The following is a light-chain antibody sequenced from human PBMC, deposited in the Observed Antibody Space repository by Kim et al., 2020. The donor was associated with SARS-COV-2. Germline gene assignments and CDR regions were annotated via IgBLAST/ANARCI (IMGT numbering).Light chain of an antibody. CDR1: QDISNY. J-gene: IGKJ1*01. Sequence: DIQMTQSPSSLSASVGDRVTITCRASQDISNYLAWFQLKPGKAPKLLFYAASALQPGVPSRFSGSGSGTDFTLTVTSLQPEGVATYYCQKCDSAPWTFGQGTKVDIK. V-gene: IGKV1-27*01. CDR3: QKCDSAPWT. CDR2: AAS.